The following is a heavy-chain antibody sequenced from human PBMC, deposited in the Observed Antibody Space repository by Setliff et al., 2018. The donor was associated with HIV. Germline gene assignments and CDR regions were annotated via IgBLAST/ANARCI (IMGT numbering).Heavy chain of an antibody. J-gene: IGHJ4*02. CDR2: IYSSGDT. D-gene: IGHD6-13*01. V-gene: IGHV3-66*02. Sequence: GGSLRLSCGASGFTFSSFAMSWVRQTPGEGLEWVSSIYSSGDTYHADSVKGRFTLSRDNSKNTVYLQMNSLRPEDTAVYYCARPRLYSNALEYWGQGTLVTVSS. CDR3: ARPRLYSNALEY. CDR1: GFTFSSFA.